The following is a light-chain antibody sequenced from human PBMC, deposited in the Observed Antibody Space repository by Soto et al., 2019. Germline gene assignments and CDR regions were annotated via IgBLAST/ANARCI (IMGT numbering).Light chain of an antibody. CDR3: QQRSNWPPVIT. J-gene: IGKJ4*01. Sequence: EIVLTQSPATLSLSPGERATLSCRASQSVTTFLAWYQQEPDQAPRLLIYDASTRATGIPARFSGSGSGTDFTLTISSLEPEDFAGYYCQQRSNWPPVITFGGGTKVEIK. CDR1: QSVTTF. CDR2: DAS. V-gene: IGKV3-11*01.